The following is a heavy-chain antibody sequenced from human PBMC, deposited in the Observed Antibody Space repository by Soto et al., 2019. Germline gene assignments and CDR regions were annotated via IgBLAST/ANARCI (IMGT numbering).Heavy chain of an antibody. Sequence: QLQLQESGPGPVKPSGTLSLTCTVSGGAINTNNYYWGWVRQPPGKGLEWIGSVFYDGTTYYSPSRQQSGTISLATSRTQFSLKLNSVTAADTAVYYCARLVVVSPVANVWGQGTLVTVSS. CDR2: VFYDGTT. D-gene: IGHD2-2*01. CDR3: ARLVVVSPVANV. V-gene: IGHV4-39*01. J-gene: IGHJ4*02. CDR1: GGAINTNNYY.